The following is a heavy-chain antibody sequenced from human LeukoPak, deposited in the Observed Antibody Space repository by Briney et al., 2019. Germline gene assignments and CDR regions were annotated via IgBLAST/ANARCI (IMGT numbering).Heavy chain of an antibody. J-gene: IGHJ4*02. CDR2: INQDGSEK. CDR1: GFTFSSYW. Sequence: GGSLRLSCAASGFTFSSYWMSWVRQAPGKRLEWVANINQDGSEKYYVDSVKGRFIISRDNARNSLFLQMNILTAEDTAIYYCVREGSYSTSSPAGYWGQGTLVSVSS. CDR3: VREGSYSTSSPAGY. V-gene: IGHV3-7*01. D-gene: IGHD6-6*01.